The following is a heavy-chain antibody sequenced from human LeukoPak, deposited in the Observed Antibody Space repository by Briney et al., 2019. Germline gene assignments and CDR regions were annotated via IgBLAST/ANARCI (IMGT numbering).Heavy chain of an antibody. Sequence: GASVKVSCKASGYTFTSYYMHWVRQAPGQGLEWMGIINPSGGSTSYAQKFQGRVTMTRDTSTSTVYMELSSLRSEDTAVYYCARAPYYDFWSGYYGAFDYWGQGTPVTVSS. D-gene: IGHD3-3*01. CDR2: INPSGGST. J-gene: IGHJ4*02. CDR3: ARAPYYDFWSGYYGAFDY. V-gene: IGHV1-46*01. CDR1: GYTFTSYY.